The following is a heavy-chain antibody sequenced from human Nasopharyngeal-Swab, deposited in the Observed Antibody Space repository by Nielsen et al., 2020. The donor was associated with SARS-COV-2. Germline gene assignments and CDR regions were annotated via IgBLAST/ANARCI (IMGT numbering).Heavy chain of an antibody. CDR1: GFTFSSYS. D-gene: IGHD3-22*01. Sequence: GESLKISCAVSGFTFSSYSMSWVRQAPGKGLEWVSLITSSSSYIYYADSVKGRFTISRDNAKNLLYLQMNSLRAEDTAVYYCASAHRAYGDSGYYPLDYWGKGTLVTVSS. J-gene: IGHJ4*02. CDR3: ASAHRAYGDSGYYPLDY. CDR2: ITSSSSYI. V-gene: IGHV3-21*01.